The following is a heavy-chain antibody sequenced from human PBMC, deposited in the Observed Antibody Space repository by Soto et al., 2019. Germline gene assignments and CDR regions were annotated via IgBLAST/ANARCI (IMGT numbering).Heavy chain of an antibody. CDR2: IYYSGST. V-gene: IGHV4-39*01. CDR1: GGSISSSSYY. J-gene: IGHJ6*02. CDR3: ASLYYYDSSGYREDYYYYGMDV. Sequence: PSETLSLTCTVSGGSISSSSYYWGWIRQPPGKVLEWIGSIYYSGSTYYNPSLKSRVTISVDTSKNQFSLKLSSVTAADTAVYYCASLYYYDSSGYREDYYYYGMDVWGQGTTVTVSS. D-gene: IGHD3-22*01.